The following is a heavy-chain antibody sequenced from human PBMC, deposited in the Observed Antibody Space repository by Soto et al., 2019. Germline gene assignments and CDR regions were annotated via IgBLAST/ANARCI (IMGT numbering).Heavy chain of an antibody. V-gene: IGHV3-30*18. Sequence: QVTLVEFGGAVVQSGRSLRLSCTASSFRFSAYGMHWVRQAPGKGLEWVALISDDGKTRFFTESVEGRFTISRDNSRNTLYLQMNRLRPEDTAVYYCVKGGYKTGWPPFDHWGHGTRVTVSS. CDR1: SFRFSAYG. D-gene: IGHD6-19*01. J-gene: IGHJ4*01. CDR2: ISDDGKTR. CDR3: VKGGYKTGWPPFDH.